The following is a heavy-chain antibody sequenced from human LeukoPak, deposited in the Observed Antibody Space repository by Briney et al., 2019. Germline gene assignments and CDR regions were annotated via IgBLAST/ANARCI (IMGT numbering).Heavy chain of an antibody. J-gene: IGHJ1*01. CDR2: INTNTGNP. CDR1: GYIFDIYA. Sequence: ASVNVSCKSSGYIFDIYAMIWVRQAPGQGLELMGWINTNTGNPTYAQGFTGRFVFSLDTSVSTAYLQISSLKAEDTAVYYCARDYSLTLGTTTYFQQWGQGTLVTVSS. V-gene: IGHV7-4-1*02. CDR3: ARDYSLTLGTTTYFQQ. D-gene: IGHD1-1*01.